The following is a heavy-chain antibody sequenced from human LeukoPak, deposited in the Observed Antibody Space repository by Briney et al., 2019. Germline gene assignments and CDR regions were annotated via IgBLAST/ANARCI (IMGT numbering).Heavy chain of an antibody. CDR1: GYTFTSYD. CDR3: ARGHTRHIAARQY. V-gene: IGHV1-8*01. D-gene: IGHD6-6*01. Sequence: ASVKVSCKASGYTFTSYDINWVRQATGQGLEWMGWMNPSSGNTGYAQKFQGRVTMTRNTSISTAYMELGSLRSEDTAVYYCARGHTRHIAARQYWGQGTLVTVSS. CDR2: MNPSSGNT. J-gene: IGHJ4*02.